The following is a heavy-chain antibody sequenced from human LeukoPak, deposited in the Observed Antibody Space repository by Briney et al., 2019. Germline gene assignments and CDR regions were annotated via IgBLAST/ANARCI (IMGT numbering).Heavy chain of an antibody. Sequence: SETLSLTCTVSRGSISSYYWSWIRQPAGKGLEWIGRIYSSGSSNYSPSLKSRVTMSVDTSKNQFSLKLSSVTAADTAVYYCARDRYGGIIDYWGQGTLVTVSS. V-gene: IGHV4-4*07. CDR1: RGSISSYY. D-gene: IGHD1-1*01. CDR3: ARDRYGGIIDY. CDR2: IYSSGSS. J-gene: IGHJ4*02.